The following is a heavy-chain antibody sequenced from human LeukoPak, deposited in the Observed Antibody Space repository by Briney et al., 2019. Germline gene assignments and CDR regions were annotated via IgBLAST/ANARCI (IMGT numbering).Heavy chain of an antibody. V-gene: IGHV1-2*02. CDR3: ARDNSVGDIAWWFDP. CDR1: GYTFTAYY. J-gene: IGHJ5*02. D-gene: IGHD3-16*02. Sequence: ASVKVSCKASGYTFTAYYMHWVRQAPGQGLEWMGWINPNSGGTNYAQKFQGRVTMTRDMSTTTDYMELSSLRYEDTAVYYCARDNSVGDIAWWFDPWGQGTLVTVSS. CDR2: INPNSGGT.